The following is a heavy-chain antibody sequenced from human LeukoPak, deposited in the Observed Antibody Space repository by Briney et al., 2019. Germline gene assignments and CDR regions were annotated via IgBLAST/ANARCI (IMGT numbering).Heavy chain of an antibody. D-gene: IGHD3-22*01. CDR3: VRTHSSGYYYCDS. Sequence: HTGGSLRLSCAAFGFTFRSHWMHWVRQAPGKGLIWVSRIDGDESATYYGDSVKGRFTISRDNAKNTLYLQMNSLRGEDTAVYYCVRTHSSGYYYCDSWGQGTLGTVSS. CDR1: GFTFRSHW. J-gene: IGHJ4*02. V-gene: IGHV3-74*01. CDR2: IDGDESAT.